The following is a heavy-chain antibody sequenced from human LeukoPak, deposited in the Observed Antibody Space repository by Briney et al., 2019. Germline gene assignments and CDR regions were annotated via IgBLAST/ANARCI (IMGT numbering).Heavy chain of an antibody. Sequence: SVKVSCKASGGTFSSYAISWVRQAPGQGLEWMGGIIPIFGTANYAQKFQGRVTITTDESTSTAYTELSSLRSEDTAVYYCARMGWLQFSEFRSWFDPWGQGTLVTVSS. CDR1: GGTFSSYA. V-gene: IGHV1-69*05. D-gene: IGHD5-24*01. CDR2: IIPIFGTA. J-gene: IGHJ5*02. CDR3: ARMGWLQFSEFRSWFDP.